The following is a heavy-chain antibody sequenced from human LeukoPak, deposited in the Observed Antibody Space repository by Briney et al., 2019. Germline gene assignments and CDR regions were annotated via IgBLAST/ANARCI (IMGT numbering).Heavy chain of an antibody. CDR2: IYYSGST. J-gene: IGHJ4*02. CDR3: ARDPSVAAAGTYFDY. V-gene: IGHV4-59*01. Sequence: SETLSLSCTVSGGSISSYYWSWIRQPPGKGLEWIGYIYYSGSTNYNPSLKSRVTISVDTSRNQFSLKLSSMTAADTAVYYCARDPSVAAAGTYFDYWGQGTLVTVSS. CDR1: GGSISSYY. D-gene: IGHD6-13*01.